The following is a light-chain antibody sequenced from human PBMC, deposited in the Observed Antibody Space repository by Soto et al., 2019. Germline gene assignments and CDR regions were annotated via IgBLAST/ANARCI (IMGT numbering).Light chain of an antibody. CDR3: QSYDNSLSGPVV. CDR2: ANT. Sequence: QSVLTQPPSVSGAPGQRVTISCTGSSSNIGANYDVHWYQVLPGTAPKLLISANTNRPSGVPDRFSGSKSVTSASLAITGLQAEDEADYYCQSYDNSLSGPVVFGGGTQLTVL. CDR1: SSNIGANYD. V-gene: IGLV1-40*01. J-gene: IGLJ3*02.